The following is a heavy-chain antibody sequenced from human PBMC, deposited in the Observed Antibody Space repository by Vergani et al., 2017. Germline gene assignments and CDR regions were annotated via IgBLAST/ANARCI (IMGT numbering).Heavy chain of an antibody. V-gene: IGHV1-18*01. CDR3: ARNRGRGGSYSVSWFDP. CDR1: GYTFSTYG. D-gene: IGHD3-10*01. Sequence: QAQLVQSGAEVKKPGASVKVSCKASGYTFSTYGISWVRQAPGQGLEWMGRLDPHTGDTKYAEKFQGRAILTRDRSISTAYMELISLISDDTAVYYCARNRGRGGSYSVSWFDPWVQGTQVTVAS. J-gene: IGHJ5*02. CDR2: LDPHTGDT.